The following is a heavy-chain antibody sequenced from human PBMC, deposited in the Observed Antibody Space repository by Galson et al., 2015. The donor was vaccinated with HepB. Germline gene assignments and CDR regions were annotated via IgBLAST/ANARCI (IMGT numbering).Heavy chain of an antibody. CDR1: GYTFTGYY. Sequence: SVKVSCKASGYTFTGYYMHWVRQAPGQGLEWMGWINPNSGGTNYAQKFQGWVTMTRDTSISTAYMELSRLRSDDTAVYYCARGPATRHPNWFDPWGQGTLVTVSS. J-gene: IGHJ5*02. CDR3: ARGPATRHPNWFDP. CDR2: INPNSGGT. V-gene: IGHV1-2*04. D-gene: IGHD1-14*01.